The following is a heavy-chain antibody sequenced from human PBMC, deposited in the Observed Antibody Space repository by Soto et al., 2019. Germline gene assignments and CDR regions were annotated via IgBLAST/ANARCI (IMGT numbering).Heavy chain of an antibody. CDR1: GYSFTSYW. CDR2: IDPSDSYT. D-gene: IGHD6-13*01. Sequence: GESPNTSCKGSGYSFTSYWISWVRQMPGKGREGVGRIDPSDSYTNYSPSFQGHVTVSADKSTSTAYLQWSSLKASDTAMYYCASISSPHYFYYGMDVWGQGTTVTVSS. V-gene: IGHV5-10-1*01. CDR3: ASISSPHYFYYGMDV. J-gene: IGHJ6*02.